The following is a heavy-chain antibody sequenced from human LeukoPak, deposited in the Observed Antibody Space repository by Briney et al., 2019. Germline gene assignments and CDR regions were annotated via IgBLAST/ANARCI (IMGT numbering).Heavy chain of an antibody. CDR3: ARGLYCSSTSCYKDY. CDR2: INGSGRS. J-gene: IGHJ4*02. Sequence: SETLSLTCAVYGGSFGGYYWSWIRQPPGKGLEWIGEINGSGRSNYNPSLRSRVTISVDTSKNQFSLKLSSVTAADTAVYYCARGLYCSSTSCYKDYWGQGTLVTVSS. CDR1: GGSFGGYY. V-gene: IGHV4-34*01. D-gene: IGHD2-2*02.